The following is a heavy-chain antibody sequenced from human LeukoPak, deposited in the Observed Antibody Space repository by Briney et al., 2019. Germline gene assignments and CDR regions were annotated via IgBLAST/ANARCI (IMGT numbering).Heavy chain of an antibody. CDR2: IYYTGST. D-gene: IGHD4-17*01. V-gene: IGHV4-59*01. CDR1: GDPISRYY. CDR3: ARGGYGDPLHY. Sequence: ASETLSLTCTVSGDPISRYYLSWIRQPPGKGLEWIGYIYYTGSTNYNPFLKSRVTISVDTSKNQFSLKLRSVTAADTAVYYCARGGYGDPLHYWGQGTLVTVSS. J-gene: IGHJ4*02.